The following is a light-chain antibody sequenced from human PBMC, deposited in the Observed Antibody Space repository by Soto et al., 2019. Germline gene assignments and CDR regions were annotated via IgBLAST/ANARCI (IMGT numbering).Light chain of an antibody. Sequence: SALPQPASVSVSPGQSITISCTGTSSDVGGYNYVSWYQQHPGKAPKLMIYDVSNRPSGVSNRFSGSKSGNTASLTISGLQTEDEADYYCSSYTSSSTRVFGTGTKATVL. CDR1: SSDVGGYNY. CDR3: SSYTSSSTRV. V-gene: IGLV2-14*03. CDR2: DVS. J-gene: IGLJ1*01.